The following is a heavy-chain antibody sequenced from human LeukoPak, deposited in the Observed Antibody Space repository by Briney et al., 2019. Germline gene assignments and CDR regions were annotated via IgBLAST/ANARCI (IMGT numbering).Heavy chain of an antibody. J-gene: IGHJ4*02. Sequence: PSETLSLTCAVYGGSFSGYYWSWIRQPPGKGLEWIGEINHSGSTNYNPSLKSRVTISVDTSKNQFSLKLSSVTAADTAVYYCARDRRHSSGYYLYGYWGQGTLVTVSS. CDR2: INHSGST. CDR1: GGSFSGYY. CDR3: ARDRRHSSGYYLYGY. V-gene: IGHV4-34*01. D-gene: IGHD3-22*01.